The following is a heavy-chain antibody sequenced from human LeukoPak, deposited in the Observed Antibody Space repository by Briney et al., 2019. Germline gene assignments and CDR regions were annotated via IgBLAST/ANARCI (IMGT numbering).Heavy chain of an antibody. CDR3: ARELRSIQLWIAGWYFDL. J-gene: IGHJ2*01. V-gene: IGHV3-33*01. D-gene: IGHD5-18*01. CDR2: IWYDGSNK. Sequence: GRSLRLSCAASGFTFSSYGMHWVRQAPGKGLEWVAVIWYDGSNKYYADSVKGRFTISRDNSKNTLYLQMNSLRAEDTAVYYCARELRSIQLWIAGWYFDLWGRGTLVTVSS. CDR1: GFTFSSYG.